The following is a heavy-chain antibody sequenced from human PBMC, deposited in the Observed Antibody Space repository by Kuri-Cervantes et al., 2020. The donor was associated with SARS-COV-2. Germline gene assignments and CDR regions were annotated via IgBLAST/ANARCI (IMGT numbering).Heavy chain of an antibody. CDR1: GHTFTGYY. CDR3: ARGPAITIFGVLRGRENWFDP. J-gene: IGHJ5*02. Sequence: ASVKVSCKASGHTFTGYYVHWIRQAPGEGLEWMGWINPKSGGTNYAQKVQGWVTMTRETSISTAYMELSRLRSDDTAVYYCARGPAITIFGVLRGRENWFDPWGQGTLVTVSS. CDR2: INPKSGGT. D-gene: IGHD3-3*01. V-gene: IGHV1-2*04.